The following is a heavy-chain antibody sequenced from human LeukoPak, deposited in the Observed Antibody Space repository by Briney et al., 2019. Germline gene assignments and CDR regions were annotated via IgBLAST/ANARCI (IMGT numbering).Heavy chain of an antibody. V-gene: IGHV3-53*01. J-gene: IGHJ3*02. D-gene: IGHD5-12*01. Sequence: GGSLRLSCAASGFTVSSNYMNWVRQAPGKGLEWVSVIYSDGSTYYADSVKGRFTTSRDNSKNTVFLQMNSLRADDTAVYYCASPGRSGYHWAAFDIWGKGTMVTVSS. CDR3: ASPGRSGYHWAAFDI. CDR1: GFTVSSNY. CDR2: IYSDGST.